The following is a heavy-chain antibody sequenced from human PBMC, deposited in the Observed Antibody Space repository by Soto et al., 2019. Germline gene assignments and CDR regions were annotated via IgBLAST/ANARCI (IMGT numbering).Heavy chain of an antibody. CDR2: IKQDGSEK. V-gene: IGHV3-7*01. J-gene: IGHJ6*03. D-gene: IGHD3-3*01. Sequence: GGSLRLSCAASGFTFSSYWMSWVRQAPGKGLEWAANIKQDGSEKYYVDSVKGRFTISRDNAKNSLYLQMNSLRAEDTAVYYCARVSGFWSGYYYYYYMDVWGKGTTVTVSS. CDR3: ARVSGFWSGYYYYYYMDV. CDR1: GFTFSSYW.